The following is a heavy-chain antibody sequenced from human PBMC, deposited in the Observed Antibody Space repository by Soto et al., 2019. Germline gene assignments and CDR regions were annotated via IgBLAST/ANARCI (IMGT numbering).Heavy chain of an antibody. Sequence: QVQLQESGPGLVKPSQTLSLTCTVSGGSISSGGYYWSWIRQHPGKGLEWIGYIYYSGSTYYNPSLESRVTISVDTSKNQFSLKLSSVTAADTAVYYCARGIISGRGYFDYWGQGTLVTVSS. CDR2: IYYSGST. D-gene: IGHD3-10*01. V-gene: IGHV4-31*03. CDR3: ARGIISGRGYFDY. CDR1: GGSISSGGYY. J-gene: IGHJ4*02.